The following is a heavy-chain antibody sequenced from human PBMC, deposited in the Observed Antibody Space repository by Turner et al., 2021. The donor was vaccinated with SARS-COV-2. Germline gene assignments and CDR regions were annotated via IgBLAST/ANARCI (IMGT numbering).Heavy chain of an antibody. CDR2: IKSKIDGGTV. CDR1: GCTFSTTW. V-gene: IGHV3-15*01. J-gene: IGHJ6*03. Sequence: EVQLVVSGGGLVEPGGSLRVSCAASGCTFSTTWMTWVRQAPGKGLEWVGRIKSKIDGGTVDYAAPVKGRFTISRDDSEDTLYMQMNSLKTEDTAVYYCATANKFYDYMDVWGEGATVTVSS. CDR3: ATANKFYDYMDV.